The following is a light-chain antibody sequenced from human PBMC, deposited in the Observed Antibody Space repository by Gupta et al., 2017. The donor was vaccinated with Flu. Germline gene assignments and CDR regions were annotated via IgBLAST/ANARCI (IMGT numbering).Light chain of an antibody. CDR2: GNT. CDR3: QSYDSLSGSV. Sequence: QSVLTQPPSVSGAPGPRVTISCTGSSSNIGAYYDVRWYQQLPGTSPKLLIHGNTNRPSGVPDRFSGSKSGTSASLAITGLQSEDEADYYCQSYDSLSGSVFGTGTKVTVL. V-gene: IGLV1-40*01. J-gene: IGLJ1*01. CDR1: SSNIGAYYD.